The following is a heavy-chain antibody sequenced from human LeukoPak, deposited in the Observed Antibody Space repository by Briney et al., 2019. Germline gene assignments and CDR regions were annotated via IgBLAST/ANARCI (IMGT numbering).Heavy chain of an antibody. D-gene: IGHD3-22*01. J-gene: IGHJ4*02. Sequence: ASVKVSCKASGYTFTGYYMHWVRQAPGQGLEWMGRINPNSGGTNYAQKFQGRVTMTRDTSISTAYMELSRLRSDDTAVYYCARQYDSSGYPEFDYWGQGTLVTVSS. V-gene: IGHV1-2*06. CDR1: GYTFTGYY. CDR2: INPNSGGT. CDR3: ARQYDSSGYPEFDY.